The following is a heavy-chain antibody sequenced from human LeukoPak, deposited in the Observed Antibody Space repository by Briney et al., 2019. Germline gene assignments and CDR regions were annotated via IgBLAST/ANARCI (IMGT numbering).Heavy chain of an antibody. D-gene: IGHD5-18*01. CDR2: IYYSGST. V-gene: IGHV4-59*05. CDR1: GGSISSYY. J-gene: IGHJ4*02. Sequence: PSETLSLTCTVSGGSISSYYWSWIRQPPGKGLEWIGSIYYSGSTYYNPSLKSRVTISVDTSKNQFSLKLSSVTAADTAVYYCARRKKGYSYGFFDYWGQGTLVTVSS. CDR3: ARRKKGYSYGFFDY.